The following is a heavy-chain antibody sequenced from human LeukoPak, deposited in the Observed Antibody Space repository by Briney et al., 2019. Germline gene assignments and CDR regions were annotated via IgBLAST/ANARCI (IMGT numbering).Heavy chain of an antibody. CDR3: ARGGGYCSGGSCYRPFDY. Sequence: GGSLRLSCAASGFTFSSYSMTWVRQAPGKGLEWVSYISSSSSTIYYADSVKGRFTISRDNAKNSLYLQMNSLRDEDTAVYYCARGGGYCSGGSCYRPFDYWGQGTLVTVSS. D-gene: IGHD2-15*01. V-gene: IGHV3-48*02. CDR1: GFTFSSYS. J-gene: IGHJ4*02. CDR2: ISSSSSTI.